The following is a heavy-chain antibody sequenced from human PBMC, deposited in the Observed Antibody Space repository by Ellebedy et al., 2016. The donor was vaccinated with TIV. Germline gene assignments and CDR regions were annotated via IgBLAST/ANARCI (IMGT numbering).Heavy chain of an antibody. CDR2: IYPGDSDT. D-gene: IGHD5/OR15-5a*01. CDR3: ARRAVSTEDFDY. Sequence: PGGSLRLSCQGSGYSFTSYWIGWVRQMPGKGLEWMGIIYPGDSDTRYSPSFQGQVIISADRSISTAYLQWSSLKPSDTAMYYCARRAVSTEDFDYWGQGTLVTVSS. V-gene: IGHV5-51*01. CDR1: GYSFTSYW. J-gene: IGHJ4*02.